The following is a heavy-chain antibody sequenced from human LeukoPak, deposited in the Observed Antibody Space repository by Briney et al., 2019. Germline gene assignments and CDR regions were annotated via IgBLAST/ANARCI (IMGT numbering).Heavy chain of an antibody. D-gene: IGHD7-27*01. CDR3: ARDSPYWGAFDT. CDR2: ISSNGGST. Sequence: QPGGSLRLSCAASGFTFSSYAMHWVRQAPGKGLEYVSAISSNGGSTYYANSVKGRFTISRDNSKNTLYLQMGSLRAEDMAVYYCARDSPYWGAFDTWGQGTMVTVPS. CDR1: GFTFSSYA. J-gene: IGHJ3*02. V-gene: IGHV3-64*01.